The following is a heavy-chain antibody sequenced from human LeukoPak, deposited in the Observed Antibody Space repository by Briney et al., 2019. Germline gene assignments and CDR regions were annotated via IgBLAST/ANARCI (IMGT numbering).Heavy chain of an antibody. J-gene: IGHJ4*02. CDR1: GGSISSSSYY. V-gene: IGHV4-39*01. CDR2: IYYSGST. D-gene: IGHD6-13*01. Sequence: PSETLSLTCTVSGGSISSSSYYWGWIRQPPGKGLEWIGSIYYSGSTYYNPSLKSRVTISVDTSKNQFSLKLSSVTAADTAVYYCARLSSSWPRLDYWGQGTLVTVSS. CDR3: ARLSSSWPRLDY.